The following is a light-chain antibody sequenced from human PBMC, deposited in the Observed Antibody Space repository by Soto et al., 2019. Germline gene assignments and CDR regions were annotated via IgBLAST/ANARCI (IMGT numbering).Light chain of an antibody. CDR2: GAY. CDR1: QSVSSN. CDR3: QQYNNWPYT. J-gene: IGKJ2*01. V-gene: IGKV3-15*01. Sequence: EIVMTQSPATLSVSPGERATLSCRASQSVSSNLAWYQQKPGQAPRLLISGAYTRATDIPARFSGSGSGTEFTLTISSLQSEDFAFYYCQQYNNWPYTFGQGTKLEIK.